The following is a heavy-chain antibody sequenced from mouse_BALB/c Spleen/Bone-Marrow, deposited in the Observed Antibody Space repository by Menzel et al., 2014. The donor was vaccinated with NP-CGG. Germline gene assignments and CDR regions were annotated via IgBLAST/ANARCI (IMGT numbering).Heavy chain of an antibody. CDR2: INPSTGYT. CDR3: ARGGNWDGFAY. D-gene: IGHD4-1*01. CDR1: GYTFTSYW. Sequence: VKLMESGAELAKPGASVKMSCKASGYTFTSYWMHWVKQRPGQGLEWIGYINPSTGYTEYNQKFKDKATLTADKSSSTAYMQLSSLTSEDSAVYYCARGGNWDGFAYWGQGTLVTVSA. J-gene: IGHJ3*01. V-gene: IGHV1-7*01.